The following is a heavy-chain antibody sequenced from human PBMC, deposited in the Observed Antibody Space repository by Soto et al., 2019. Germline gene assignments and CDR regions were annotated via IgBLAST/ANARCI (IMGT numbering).Heavy chain of an antibody. Sequence: XETLSLTCAVSGVSISSSNWWRWVRQPPGKGLEWIGEIYHSGSTNYNPSLKSRATISVDKSKNQFSLKLSSVTAADTAVYYCARNSSSPHFDYWGQGTLVTVSS. D-gene: IGHD6-6*01. CDR1: GVSISSSNW. J-gene: IGHJ4*02. CDR2: IYHSGST. V-gene: IGHV4-4*02. CDR3: ARNSSSPHFDY.